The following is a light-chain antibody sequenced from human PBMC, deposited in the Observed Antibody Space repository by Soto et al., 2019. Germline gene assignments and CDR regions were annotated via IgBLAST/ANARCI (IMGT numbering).Light chain of an antibody. CDR3: VLYLGSGISV. Sequence: QTVVTQDPSLSVSPGGTVTLTCGLTSGLVSTIYYPSWYQQTPGQAPRTLISSTNTRAPGVPDRFSGSILGNKAALTITGAQADDESHYYCVLYLGSGISVFGGGTKLTVL. V-gene: IGLV8-61*01. J-gene: IGLJ2*01. CDR1: SGLVSTIYY. CDR2: STN.